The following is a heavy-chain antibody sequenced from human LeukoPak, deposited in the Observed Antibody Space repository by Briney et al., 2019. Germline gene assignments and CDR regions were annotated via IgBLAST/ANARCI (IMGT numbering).Heavy chain of an antibody. CDR2: ISWNSGNI. V-gene: IGHV3-9*03. J-gene: IGHJ4*02. D-gene: IGHD3-10*01. CDR1: GFTFDDYA. Sequence: GGSLGLSCAASGFTFDDYAMHWVRQAPGKGLEWVSSISWNSGNIVYADSVKGRFTISRDNAKNSLYLQMNSLRAEDMALYYCAKGSEVLLWFGVYFDYWGQGTLVTVSS. CDR3: AKGSEVLLWFGVYFDY.